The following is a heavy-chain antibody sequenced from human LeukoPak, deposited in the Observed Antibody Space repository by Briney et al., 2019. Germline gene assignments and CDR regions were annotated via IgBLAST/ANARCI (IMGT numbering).Heavy chain of an antibody. CDR2: ISGGST. Sequence: PGGSLRLSCAASVFTFSYYAMPWVRQAPGQGLEWVSSISGGSTYYADSVKGRFTISRDNSKNTLYLQMNSLRAEDTAVYYCAKGGYKYGYLDYWGQGTLVTVSS. CDR1: VFTFSYYA. J-gene: IGHJ4*02. V-gene: IGHV3-23*01. D-gene: IGHD5-18*01. CDR3: AKGGYKYGYLDY.